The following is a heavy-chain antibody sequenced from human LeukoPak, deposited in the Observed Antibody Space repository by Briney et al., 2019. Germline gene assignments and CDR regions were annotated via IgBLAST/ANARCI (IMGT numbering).Heavy chain of an antibody. Sequence: PSETLSLTCTVSGGSISSSSYYWGWIRQPPGKGLEWIGSIYYSGSTYYNPSLKSRVTISVDTSKNQFSLKLSSVTAADTAVYYCARGPGYGYGHSWYFDLWGRGTLVSVSS. CDR2: IYYSGST. V-gene: IGHV4-39*07. CDR3: ARGPGYGYGHSWYFDL. D-gene: IGHD5-18*01. CDR1: GGSISSSSYY. J-gene: IGHJ2*01.